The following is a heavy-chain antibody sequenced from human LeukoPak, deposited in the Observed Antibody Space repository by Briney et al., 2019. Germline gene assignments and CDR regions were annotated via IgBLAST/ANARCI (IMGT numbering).Heavy chain of an antibody. Sequence: ASVKVSCKASGYTFTSYYMHWVRQAPGQGLEWMGWISAYNGNTNYAQKLQGRVTMTTDTSTSTAYMELRSLRSDDTAVYYCARKAISGSYWILDYWGQGTLVTVSS. CDR2: ISAYNGNT. CDR1: GYTFTSYY. J-gene: IGHJ4*02. D-gene: IGHD1-26*01. CDR3: ARKAISGSYWILDY. V-gene: IGHV1-18*04.